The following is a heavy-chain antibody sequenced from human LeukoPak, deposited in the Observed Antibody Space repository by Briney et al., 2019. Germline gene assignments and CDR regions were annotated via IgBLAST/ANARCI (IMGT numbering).Heavy chain of an antibody. V-gene: IGHV3-21*01. CDR1: GFTFSSYS. CDR3: ASNPGYCSGGSCPPPDY. CDR2: ISSSSSYI. Sequence: GGSLRLSCAAPGFTFSSYSMNWVRQAPGKGLEWVSSISSSSSYIYYADSVKGRFTISRDNAKNSLYLQMNSLRAEDTAVYYCASNPGYCSGGSCPPPDYWGQGALVTVSS. D-gene: IGHD2-15*01. J-gene: IGHJ4*02.